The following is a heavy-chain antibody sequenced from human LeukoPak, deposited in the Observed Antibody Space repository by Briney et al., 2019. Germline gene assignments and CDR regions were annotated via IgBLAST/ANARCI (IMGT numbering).Heavy chain of an antibody. CDR3: ARGVYSGSYYPLDS. V-gene: IGHV3-7*01. J-gene: IGHJ4*02. CDR1: GFTFSSYW. D-gene: IGHD1-26*01. CDR2: IKQDGSEK. Sequence: GGSLRLSCAASGFTFSSYWMSWVRQAPGKGLEWVANIKQDGSEKYYVDSVKGRFTISRDNAKNSLYLQMNSLRAEDTAVYYCARGVYSGSYYPLDSWGQGTLVTVSS.